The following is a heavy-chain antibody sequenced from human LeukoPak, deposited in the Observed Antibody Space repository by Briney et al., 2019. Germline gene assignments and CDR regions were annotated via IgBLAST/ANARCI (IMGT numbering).Heavy chain of an antibody. Sequence: GGSLRLSCAASGFTFSSYAMSWVRQAPGEGREWVSAISGSGGSTYYADSVKGRFTISTDNSKNTLYLQMNSLRAEDTAVYYCASGMVVTPDSAIDIWGQGTMLTVSS. D-gene: IGHD4-23*01. CDR2: ISGSGGST. CDR3: ASGMVVTPDSAIDI. J-gene: IGHJ3*02. CDR1: GFTFSSYA. V-gene: IGHV3-23*01.